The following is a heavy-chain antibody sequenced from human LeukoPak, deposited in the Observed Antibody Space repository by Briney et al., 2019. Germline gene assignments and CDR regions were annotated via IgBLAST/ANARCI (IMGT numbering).Heavy chain of an antibody. D-gene: IGHD3-16*02. Sequence: SETLSLTCTVSGGSISSGGYYWSWIRQHPGKGLEWTGYIYYSGSTYYNPSLKSRVTISVDTSKNQFSLKLSSVTAADTAVYYCAREVISGGYYYGMDVWGQGTTVTVSS. V-gene: IGHV4-31*03. J-gene: IGHJ6*02. CDR3: AREVISGGYYYGMDV. CDR1: GGSISSGGYY. CDR2: IYYSGST.